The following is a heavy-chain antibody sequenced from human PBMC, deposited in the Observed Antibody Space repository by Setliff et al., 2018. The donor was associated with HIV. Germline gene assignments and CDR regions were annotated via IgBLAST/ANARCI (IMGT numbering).Heavy chain of an antibody. CDR1: GASIRSYY. Sequence: SETLSLTCSVSGASIRSYYWSWIRQPPGKGLEWIGYIYYNGSTNYNPSLKSRVTTSVDTSKNQFSLKLSSVTAADTAVYYCARGPRYGSGNYYYYYYYMDVWGKGTTVTVSS. D-gene: IGHD3-10*01. J-gene: IGHJ6*03. CDR2: IYYNGST. CDR3: ARGPRYGSGNYYYYYYYMDV. V-gene: IGHV4-59*12.